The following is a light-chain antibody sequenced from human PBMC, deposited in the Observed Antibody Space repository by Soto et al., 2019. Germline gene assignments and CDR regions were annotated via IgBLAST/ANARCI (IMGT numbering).Light chain of an antibody. V-gene: IGKV3-20*01. Sequence: EIVLTQSPGTLFLSPGEGATLSCRPSQPIINNYLAWYQHKPGQAPRLLFYAASTRATGIQERFSGSGSGAEFTLTFSRLEPEGFAVYYCQQYGASPRTFGQGTKV. CDR1: QPIINNY. J-gene: IGKJ1*01. CDR2: AAS. CDR3: QQYGASPRT.